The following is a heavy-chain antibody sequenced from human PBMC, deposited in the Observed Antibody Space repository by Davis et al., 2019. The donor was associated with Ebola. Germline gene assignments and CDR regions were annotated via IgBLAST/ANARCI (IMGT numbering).Heavy chain of an antibody. CDR1: GLSLAPYG. V-gene: IGHV3-33*01. J-gene: IGHJ3*02. D-gene: IGHD6-13*01. CDR2: SLNDETTQ. CDR3: ARDLSWYHAFDI. Sequence: GESLKISCAISGLSLAPYGMHWVRQAPGKGLEWVSMSLNDETTQYYGESVRGRFTISRDNAKNSLYLQMNSLRAEDTAVYYCARDLSWYHAFDIWGQGTMVTVSS.